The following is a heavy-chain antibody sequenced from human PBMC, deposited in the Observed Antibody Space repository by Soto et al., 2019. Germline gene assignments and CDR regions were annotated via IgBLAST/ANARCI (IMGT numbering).Heavy chain of an antibody. CDR1: GGSISSYY. Sequence: SETLSLTCTVSGGSISSYYWSWIRQPPGKGLEWIGYIYYSGSTNYNPSLKSRVTISVDTSKNQFSLKLTSVTAADTAVYYCARDKITGLFDYWGQGTLVTAPQ. CDR3: ARDKITGLFDY. CDR2: IYYSGST. V-gene: IGHV4-59*12. D-gene: IGHD2-8*02. J-gene: IGHJ4*02.